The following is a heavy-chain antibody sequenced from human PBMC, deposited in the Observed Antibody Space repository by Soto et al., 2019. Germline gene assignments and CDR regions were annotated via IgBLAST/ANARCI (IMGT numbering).Heavy chain of an antibody. D-gene: IGHD6-6*01. Sequence: GGSLRLSCAASGFTFSSYAMSRVRQAPGKGLEWVSAISWNSGSIGYADSVKGRFTISRDNAKNSLYLQMNSLRAEDTALYYCAKDIGWGSSSSGYYYYYYYMDVWGKGTTVTVSS. V-gene: IGHV3-9*01. J-gene: IGHJ6*03. CDR3: AKDIGWGSSSSGYYYYYYYMDV. CDR2: ISWNSGSI. CDR1: GFTFSSYA.